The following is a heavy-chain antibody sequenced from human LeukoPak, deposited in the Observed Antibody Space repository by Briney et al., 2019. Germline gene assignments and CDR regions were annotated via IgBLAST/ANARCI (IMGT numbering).Heavy chain of an antibody. CDR2: IKEDGSEE. CDR3: GRGRYSQY. J-gene: IGHJ1*01. Sequence: GGSLRPSCVASGFSFGSFWMSWVRQAPGKGLEWVANIKEDGSEEHYLESVKGRFTISRDNAKNIVFLQMNSLREEDSAVYYCGRGRYSQYWGQGTGVIVSS. D-gene: IGHD1-14*01. V-gene: IGHV3-7*01. CDR1: GFSFGSFW.